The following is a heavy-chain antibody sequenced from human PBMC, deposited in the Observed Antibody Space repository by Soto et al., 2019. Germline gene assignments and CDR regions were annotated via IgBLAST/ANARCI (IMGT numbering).Heavy chain of an antibody. J-gene: IGHJ4*02. CDR3: ARLLGYCSGGSRCPLSDY. CDR1: GGSISSYY. CDR2: IYYSGST. V-gene: IGHV4-59*01. D-gene: IGHD2-15*01. Sequence: PSETLSLTCTVSGGSISSYYWSWIRQPPGKGLEWIGYIYYSGSTNYNPSLKSRVTISVDTPKNQFSLKLSSVTAADTAMYYCARLLGYCSGGSRCPLSDYWGQGTLVTVSS.